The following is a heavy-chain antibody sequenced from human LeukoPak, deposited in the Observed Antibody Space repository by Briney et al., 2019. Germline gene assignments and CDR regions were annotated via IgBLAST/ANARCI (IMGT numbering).Heavy chain of an antibody. V-gene: IGHV3-21*01. CDR2: INSYSSDI. Sequence: PGGSLRLSCATSGFTFSSYSMTWVRQAPGKGLDWVSSINSYSSDIYYADSVKGRSTISRDNAKNSLYLQMNSPRAEDTAVYYCARRYGDYDQCWFDPWGQGTLVTVSS. CDR3: ARRYGDYDQCWFDP. CDR1: GFTFSSYS. D-gene: IGHD4-17*01. J-gene: IGHJ5*02.